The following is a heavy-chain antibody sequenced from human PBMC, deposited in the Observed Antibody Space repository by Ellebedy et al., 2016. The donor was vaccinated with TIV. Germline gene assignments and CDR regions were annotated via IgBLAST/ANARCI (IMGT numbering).Heavy chain of an antibody. V-gene: IGHV4-59*01. J-gene: IGHJ4*02. Sequence: MPSETLSLTCTVSGGSISNYYWSWIRQPPGKGLEWIGYIYYSGSTHHNPSLKSRVTISVDTSKNQFSLKLNSVTAADTAVYYCARDRSPRLWGQGALVTVSS. CDR2: IYYSGST. CDR1: GGSISNYY. CDR3: ARDRSPRL. D-gene: IGHD3-10*01.